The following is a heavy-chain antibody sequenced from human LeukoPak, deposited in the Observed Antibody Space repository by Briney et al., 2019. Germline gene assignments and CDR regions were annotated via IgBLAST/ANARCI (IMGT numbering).Heavy chain of an antibody. Sequence: GGSLRLSCAASGFNFNKYSMHWVRQAPGKGLEWVAFLSDDETYEYYADSVKGRFTISRDSSKNTLFLQMNRLRPEDAAVYYCAKAPVTTCRGAYCYPFDYWGQGTLVTVSS. V-gene: IGHV3-30*04. J-gene: IGHJ4*02. CDR2: LSDDETYE. CDR3: AKAPVTTCRGAYCYPFDY. CDR1: GFNFNKYS. D-gene: IGHD2-21*01.